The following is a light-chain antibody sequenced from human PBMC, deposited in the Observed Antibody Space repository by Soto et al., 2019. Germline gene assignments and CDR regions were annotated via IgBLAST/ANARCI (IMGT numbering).Light chain of an antibody. CDR3: QQYNNWPLT. V-gene: IGKV3-15*01. CDR2: GAS. Sequence: EIVMTQSPSTLSVSPGERATLSCGASQSVSSNLAWYQQKPGQAPRLLIYGASTRATGIPARFSGSGSGTEFTLTISSLQSEDFEVYYCQQYNNWPLTFGGGTKVDIK. CDR1: QSVSSN. J-gene: IGKJ4*01.